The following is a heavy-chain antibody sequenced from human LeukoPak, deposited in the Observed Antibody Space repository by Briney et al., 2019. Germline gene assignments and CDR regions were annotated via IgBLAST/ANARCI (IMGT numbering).Heavy chain of an antibody. D-gene: IGHD3-22*01. CDR1: GGSISSYY. CDR3: ARETIDSSGYYSDAFDI. J-gene: IGHJ3*02. V-gene: IGHV4-59*01. CDR2: IYYSGST. Sequence: SETLSLTCTVSGGSISSYYWSWIRQPPGKGLEWIGYIYYSGSTNYNPSLKSRVTTSVDTSKNQFSLKLSSVTAADTAVYYCARETIDSSGYYSDAFDIWGQGTMVTVSS.